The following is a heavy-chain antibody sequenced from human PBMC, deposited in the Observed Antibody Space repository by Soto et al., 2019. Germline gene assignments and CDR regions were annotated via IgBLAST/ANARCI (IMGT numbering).Heavy chain of an antibody. Sequence: PGGALRLSCAASGFTFRSYAMSWVRQAPGKWLEWVSAISGSGGSTSYADSVTGRFTISRDNSKNTLYLQMNSLRAEDTAVYYCATHYDILTGYYSPPDYWGQGTLVTVSS. V-gene: IGHV3-23*01. CDR1: GFTFRSYA. CDR2: ISGSGGST. J-gene: IGHJ4*02. D-gene: IGHD3-9*01. CDR3: ATHYDILTGYYSPPDY.